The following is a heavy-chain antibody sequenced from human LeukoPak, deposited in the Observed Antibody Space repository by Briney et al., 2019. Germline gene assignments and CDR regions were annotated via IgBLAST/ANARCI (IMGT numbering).Heavy chain of an antibody. CDR2: IYTSGST. D-gene: IGHD6-19*01. V-gene: IGHV4-4*07. CDR1: GGSISSYY. Sequence: SETLSFTCTVSGGSISSYYWSWIRQPPGKGLEWIGRIYTSGSTNYNPALRSGVTMSVDTSKNHFSLQLSSVTAADTAVYYCARDSPAVAGRYYYYYYMDVWGKGTTVTVSS. J-gene: IGHJ6*03. CDR3: ARDSPAVAGRYYYYYYMDV.